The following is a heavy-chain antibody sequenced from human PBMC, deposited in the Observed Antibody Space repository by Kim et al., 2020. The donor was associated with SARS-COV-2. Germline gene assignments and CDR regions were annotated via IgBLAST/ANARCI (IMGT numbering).Heavy chain of an antibody. CDR1: GGSISSGGYY. CDR2: IYYSGST. J-gene: IGHJ4*02. V-gene: IGHV4-31*03. Sequence: SETLSLTCTVSGGSISSGGYYWSWIRQHPGKGLEWIGYIYYSGSTYYNPSLKSRVTISVDTSKNQFSLKLSSVTAADTAVYYCARGPVRSVIVVVPAARGMDYWGQGTLVTVSS. CDR3: ARGPVRSVIVVVPAARGMDY. D-gene: IGHD2-2*01.